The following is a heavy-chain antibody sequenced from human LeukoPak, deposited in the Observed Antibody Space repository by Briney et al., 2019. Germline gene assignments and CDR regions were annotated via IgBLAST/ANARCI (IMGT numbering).Heavy chain of an antibody. J-gene: IGHJ4*02. Sequence: PGGSLRLSWAASGFTFSSYSMNWVRQAAGKGLEWVASISSSSRYIYYADSVKGRFTISRDNAKNSLYLQMNSLRAEDTAVYYCARDFDYGDYGVNYFDYWGQGTLVTVSS. CDR2: ISSSSRYI. V-gene: IGHV3-21*01. CDR3: ARDFDYGDYGVNYFDY. CDR1: GFTFSSYS. D-gene: IGHD4-17*01.